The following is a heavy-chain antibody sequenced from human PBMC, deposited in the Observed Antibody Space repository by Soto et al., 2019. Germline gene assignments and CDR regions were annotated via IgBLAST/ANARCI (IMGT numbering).Heavy chain of an antibody. V-gene: IGHV3-74*01. CDR2: INSDGSTT. J-gene: IGHJ6*02. Sequence: EVQLVESGGGLVQPGGSLRLSCAASGFTFSTYWMHWVRQAPGKGLVWVSRINSDGSTTNYADSVKGRFTISRDSAKNTLYLQMNSLRDEDTAVYYCARDACYDMGVWGQGTTVTVSS. CDR1: GFTFSTYW. CDR3: ARDACYDMGV.